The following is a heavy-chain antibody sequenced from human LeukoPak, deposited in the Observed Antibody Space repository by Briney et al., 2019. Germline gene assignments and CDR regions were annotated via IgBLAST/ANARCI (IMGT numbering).Heavy chain of an antibody. Sequence: GGSLRLSCAASGFTFSSYAMNWVRQAPGKGLEWVSGINDRGGSTYYADSVKGRFTISRDNSKNTLYLQMDSLRAAATAEYSCVQGYYFDYWGQGPLVTVSS. V-gene: IGHV3-23*01. CDR1: GFTFSSYA. J-gene: IGHJ4*02. CDR2: INDRGGST. CDR3: VQGYYFDY.